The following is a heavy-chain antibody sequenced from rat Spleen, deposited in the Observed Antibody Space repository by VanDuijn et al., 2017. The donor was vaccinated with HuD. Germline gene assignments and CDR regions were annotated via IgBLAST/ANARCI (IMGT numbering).Heavy chain of an antibody. Sequence: EVQLVESGGGLVQPGRSLKLSCAASGFTFSDYGMAWVRQAPTKGLEWVASISNTGGSIYYPDSVKGRFTISRHNTQNTLYLQLNSLRSEDTATYYCTTVLQGHGFAYWGQGTLVTVSS. J-gene: IGHJ3*01. CDR3: TTVLQGHGFAY. CDR2: ISNTGGSI. V-gene: IGHV5S13*01. D-gene: IGHD1-1*01. CDR1: GFTFSDYG.